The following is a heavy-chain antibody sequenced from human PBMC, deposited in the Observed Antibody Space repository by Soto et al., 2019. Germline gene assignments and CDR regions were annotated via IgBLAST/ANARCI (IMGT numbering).Heavy chain of an antibody. Sequence: QVHLVQSGAEVKKPGASVKVSCKGSGYAFTTYGITWVRQAPGQGLEWMGWISAHKGNTNYAQKLQGRVTVTRDTSTSTAYMELRSLRSDDTAVYHCARGRYGDYWGQGALVTVSS. CDR1: GYAFTTYG. V-gene: IGHV1-18*01. D-gene: IGHD1-1*01. CDR3: ARGRYGDY. J-gene: IGHJ4*02. CDR2: ISAHKGNT.